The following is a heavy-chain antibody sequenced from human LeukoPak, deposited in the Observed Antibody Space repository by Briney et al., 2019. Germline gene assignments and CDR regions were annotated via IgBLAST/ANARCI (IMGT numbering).Heavy chain of an antibody. J-gene: IGHJ4*02. Sequence: GRSLRLSCAASGFTFSSYGMHWVRQAPGKGLEWVAVIWYGGSNKYYADSVKGRFTISRDNSKNTLYLQMNSLRAEDTAVYYCARLGGSSSWYYFDYWGQGTLVTVSS. D-gene: IGHD6-13*01. CDR3: ARLGGSSSWYYFDY. CDR2: IWYGGSNK. V-gene: IGHV3-33*01. CDR1: GFTFSSYG.